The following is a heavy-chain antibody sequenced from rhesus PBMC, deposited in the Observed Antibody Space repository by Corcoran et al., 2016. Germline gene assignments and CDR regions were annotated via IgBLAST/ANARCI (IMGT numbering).Heavy chain of an antibody. J-gene: IGHJ4*01. V-gene: IGHV3-16*02. CDR1: GFTCSNHW. CDR3: ARAYSGSSFDY. CDR2: IKNKADGVTA. D-gene: IGHD6-25*01. Sequence: EVQLVESGGGLVQPGGSLRLSCAASGFTCSNHWMSWGRQAPGQGLDWVCRIKNKADGVTAAYAESVKGRFTISRSDSKNTLYLQMHSLKTEDTAVYYCARAYSGSSFDYWGQGVLVTVSS.